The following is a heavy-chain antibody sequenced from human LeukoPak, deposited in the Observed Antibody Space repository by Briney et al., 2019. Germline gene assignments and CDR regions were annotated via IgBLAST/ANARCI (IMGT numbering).Heavy chain of an antibody. CDR1: GYCFTSYW. Sequence: GESLKTSCKGSGYCFTSYWIGWVRQLPGKGLEWMGIIYPGDSDTRYSPSFQGQVTISADKSISTAYLQWSSLKASDTAMYYCARHVSLGYCSGGSCPAEFDHWGQGTLVTVSS. CDR3: ARHVSLGYCSGGSCPAEFDH. J-gene: IGHJ4*02. CDR2: IYPGDSDT. V-gene: IGHV5-51*01. D-gene: IGHD2-15*01.